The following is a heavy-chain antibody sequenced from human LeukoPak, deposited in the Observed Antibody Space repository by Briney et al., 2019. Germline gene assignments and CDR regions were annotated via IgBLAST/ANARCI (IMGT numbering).Heavy chain of an antibody. Sequence: GGSLRLSCAASGFTFSSYGMHWVRQAPGKGLEWVAFIRYDGSNKYYADSVKGRFTISRDNSKNTLYLQMNSLRAEDGAVYYCAKGVVVVLAATPIPPGYWGQGTLVTVSS. CDR3: AKGVVVVLAATPIPPGY. D-gene: IGHD2-15*01. CDR1: GFTFSSYG. J-gene: IGHJ4*02. V-gene: IGHV3-30*02. CDR2: IRYDGSNK.